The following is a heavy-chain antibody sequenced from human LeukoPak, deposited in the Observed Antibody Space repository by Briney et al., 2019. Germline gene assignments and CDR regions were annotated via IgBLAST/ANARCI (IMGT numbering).Heavy chain of an antibody. CDR2: ISYDGSNK. J-gene: IGHJ4*02. CDR3: WRGGATGKIPAATHGGPYFDY. D-gene: IGHD2-2*01. Sequence: GGSLRLSCAASGFTFSGYALHWVRQAPGKGLEWVAVISYDGSNKYYADSVKGRFTISRDNSENTLYLQMNSLRAEDTAGYYFWRGGATGKIPAATHGGPYFDYWGQGTLVTVSS. V-gene: IGHV3-30*04. CDR1: GFTFSGYA.